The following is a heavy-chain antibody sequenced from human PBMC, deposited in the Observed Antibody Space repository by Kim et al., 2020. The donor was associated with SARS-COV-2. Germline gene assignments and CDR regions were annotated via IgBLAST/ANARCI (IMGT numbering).Heavy chain of an antibody. V-gene: IGHV4-31*03. CDR1: GGSISSGGYY. CDR3: ARVTKHYYDSSGYYQNDAFDI. J-gene: IGHJ3*02. D-gene: IGHD3-22*01. Sequence: SETLSLTCTVSGGSISSGGYYWSWIRQHPGKGLEWIGYIYYSGSTYYNPSLKSRVTISVDTSKNQFSLKLSSVTAADTAVYYCARVTKHYYDSSGYYQNDAFDIWGQGTMVTVSS. CDR2: IYYSGST.